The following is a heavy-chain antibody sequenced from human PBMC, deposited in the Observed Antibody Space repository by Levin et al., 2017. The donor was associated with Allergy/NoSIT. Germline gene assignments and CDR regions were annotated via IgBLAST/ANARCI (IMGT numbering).Heavy chain of an antibody. J-gene: IGHJ4*02. CDR1: GGSISSGDYY. Sequence: SQTLSLTCTVSGGSISSGDYYWSWIRQPPGKGLEWIGYIYYSGRTYYNPSLKSRVTISVDTSKNQFSLKLSSVTAADTAVYYCARVTDCSGGSCDFDYWGQGTLVTVSS. CDR3: ARVTDCSGGSCDFDY. V-gene: IGHV4-30-4*01. D-gene: IGHD2-15*01. CDR2: IYYSGRT.